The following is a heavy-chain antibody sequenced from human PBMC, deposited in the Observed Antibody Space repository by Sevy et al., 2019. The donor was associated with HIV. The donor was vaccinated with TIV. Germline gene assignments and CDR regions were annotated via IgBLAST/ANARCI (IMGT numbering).Heavy chain of an antibody. Sequence: GGSLRLSCAASGFTFSSYAMHWVRQAPGKGLEWVAVISYDGSNKYYADSVKGRFTISRDNSKNTLYLQMNSLRAEDTAVYYCARPQMATITGDAFDIWGQGTMVTVPS. D-gene: IGHD5-12*01. V-gene: IGHV3-30-3*01. J-gene: IGHJ3*02. CDR3: ARPQMATITGDAFDI. CDR1: GFTFSSYA. CDR2: ISYDGSNK.